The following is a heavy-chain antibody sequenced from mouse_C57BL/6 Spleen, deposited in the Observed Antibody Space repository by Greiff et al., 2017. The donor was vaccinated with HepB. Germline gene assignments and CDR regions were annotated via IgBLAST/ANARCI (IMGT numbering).Heavy chain of an antibody. V-gene: IGHV5-17*01. D-gene: IGHD1-1*01. CDR2: ISSGSSTI. CDR1: GFTFSDYG. Sequence: EVQVVESGGGLVKPGGSLKLSCAASGFTFSDYGMHWVRQAPEKGLEWVAYISSGSSTIYYADTVKGRFTISRDNAKNTLFLQMTSLRSEDTAMYYCARDDYGSSSCAYWGQGTLVTVSA. J-gene: IGHJ3*01. CDR3: ARDDYGSSSCAY.